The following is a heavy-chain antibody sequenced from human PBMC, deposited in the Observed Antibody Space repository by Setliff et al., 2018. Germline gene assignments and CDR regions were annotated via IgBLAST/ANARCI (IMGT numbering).Heavy chain of an antibody. CDR3: ARHRLMAYYFDY. D-gene: IGHD3-16*01. CDR1: GASITNINYY. Sequence: SETLSLTCTVSGASITNINYYWGLIRQPPGKGLEWIGSIFYSGRTFYNPSLKSRVTISVDTSKNQFSLKLSSVTAADTAVYYCARHRLMAYYFDYWGQGTLVTVSS. V-gene: IGHV4-39*01. CDR2: IFYSGRT. J-gene: IGHJ4*02.